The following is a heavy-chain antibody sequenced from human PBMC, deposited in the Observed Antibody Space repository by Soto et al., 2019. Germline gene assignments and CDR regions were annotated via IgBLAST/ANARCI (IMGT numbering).Heavy chain of an antibody. Sequence: PGGSLRLSGAASGFTFSSYGMQWVRQAPGKGLEWVAVIWYDGSNKYYADPVKCRFTISRDNSKKMLYLQMNSLRAEDPAVYDCARERRDGYNYIDYWGQGTLVTVS. V-gene: IGHV3-33*01. CDR1: GFTFSSYG. CDR3: ARERRDGYNYIDY. J-gene: IGHJ4*02. D-gene: IGHD5-12*01. CDR2: IWYDGSNK.